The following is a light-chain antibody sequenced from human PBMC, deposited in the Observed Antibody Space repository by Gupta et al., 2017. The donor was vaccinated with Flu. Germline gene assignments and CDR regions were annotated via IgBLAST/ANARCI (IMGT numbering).Light chain of an antibody. CDR1: SSDVGSYNL. CDR3: CSYAGSSTWV. CDR2: EGS. V-gene: IGLV2-23*01. Sequence: QSALTQPASVSGSPGQSITISCPGTSSDVGSYNLVSWYQQHPVKAPKLMIYEGSKRPAGVANRFSGSKSGNTASLTISERKEEDEADYYGCSYAGSSTWVFGGGTKLTVL. J-gene: IGLJ3*02.